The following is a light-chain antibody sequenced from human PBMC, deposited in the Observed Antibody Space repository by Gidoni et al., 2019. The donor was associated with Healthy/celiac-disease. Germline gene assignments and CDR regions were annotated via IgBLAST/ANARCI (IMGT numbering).Light chain of an antibody. Sequence: EIVLTQSPATLSLSPGERATLSCRASQSVSSSYLSWYQQKPGQPPMLLDYGSSSRATCIPNMFSGSGSGTDFTLTISRLEPEDFAVYYCQQYGSSPRAFGQGTKVEIK. V-gene: IGKV3-20*01. CDR1: QSVSSSY. CDR2: GSS. J-gene: IGKJ1*01. CDR3: QQYGSSPRA.